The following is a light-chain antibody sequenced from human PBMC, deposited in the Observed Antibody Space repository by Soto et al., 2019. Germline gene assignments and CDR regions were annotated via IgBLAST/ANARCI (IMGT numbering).Light chain of an antibody. Sequence: QSALTQPASVSGSPGQSITISCTGTSSDVGGSNYVSWYQQHPGIAPKLMIYDVTNRPSGVSHLFSGSRSGNTASLTISGLQAEDEADYYCSSYRSGTVVFGGGTKLTVL. J-gene: IGLJ2*01. CDR3: SSYRSGTVV. CDR2: DVT. CDR1: SSDVGGSNY. V-gene: IGLV2-14*01.